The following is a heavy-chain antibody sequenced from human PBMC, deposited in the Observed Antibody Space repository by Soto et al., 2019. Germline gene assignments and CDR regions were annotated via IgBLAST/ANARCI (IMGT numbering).Heavy chain of an antibody. CDR3: AADRRLLWSGEPYYYYGMDV. CDR1: GFTFTSSS. CDR2: IVVGSGNT. V-gene: IGHV1-58*01. D-gene: IGHD3-10*01. Sequence: SVKVSCKASGFTFTSSSVQWVRQARGQRLEWIGWIVVGSGNTNYAQKFQERVTITRDMSTSTAYMELSSLRSEDTAVYYCAADRRLLWSGEPYYYYGMDVWGQGTTVTVSS. J-gene: IGHJ6*02.